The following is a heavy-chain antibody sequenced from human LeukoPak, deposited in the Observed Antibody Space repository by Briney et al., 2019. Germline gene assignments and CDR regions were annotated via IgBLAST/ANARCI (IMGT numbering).Heavy chain of an antibody. CDR3: TRLNDILTGYLSPRYFDY. J-gene: IGHJ4*02. Sequence: GSLKLSCAASGFTFSGSAMHWVRQASGKGLEWVGRIRSKANSYATAYAASVKGRFTISRDDSKNTAYLQMNSLKTEDTAVYYCTRLNDILTGYLSPRYFDYWGQGTLVTVSS. CDR2: IRSKANSYAT. V-gene: IGHV3-73*01. D-gene: IGHD3-9*01. CDR1: GFTFSGSA.